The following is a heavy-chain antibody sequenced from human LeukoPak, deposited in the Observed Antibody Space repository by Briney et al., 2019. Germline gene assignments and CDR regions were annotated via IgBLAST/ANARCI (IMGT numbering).Heavy chain of an antibody. J-gene: IGHJ4*02. CDR2: ISAYNGNT. CDR3: ATSYYYGSGSYLRAFDY. Sequence: ASVKASCKASGYTFTSYGISWVRQAPGQGLEWMGWISAYNGNTNYAQKLQGRVTMTTDTSTSTAYMELRSLRSDDTAVYYCATSYYYGSGSYLRAFDYWGQGTLVTVSS. CDR1: GYTFTSYG. D-gene: IGHD3-10*01. V-gene: IGHV1-18*01.